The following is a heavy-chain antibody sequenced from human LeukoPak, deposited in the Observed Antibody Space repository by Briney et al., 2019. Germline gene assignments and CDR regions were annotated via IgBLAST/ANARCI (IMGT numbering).Heavy chain of an antibody. CDR2: ISYDGSNK. CDR3: ARAGRGYLYYFDY. D-gene: IGHD3-10*01. V-gene: IGHV3-30-3*01. CDR1: GFTFSSYA. Sequence: PGGSLRLSCAASGFTFSSYAMHWVRQAPGKGLEWVAVISYDGSNKYYADSVKGRFTISRDNSKNTLYLQMNSLRAEDTAVYYCARAGRGYLYYFDYWGQGTLVTVSS. J-gene: IGHJ4*02.